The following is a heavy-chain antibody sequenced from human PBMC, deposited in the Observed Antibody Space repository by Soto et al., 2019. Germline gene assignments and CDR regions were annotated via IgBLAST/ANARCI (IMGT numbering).Heavy chain of an antibody. V-gene: IGHV3-21*01. J-gene: IGHJ4*02. CDR3: ARDSSSPLYYFDY. D-gene: IGHD6-13*01. CDR1: GFTFSSYS. CDR2: ISSSSSCI. Sequence: GGSLRLSCAASGFTFSSYSMNWVRQAPGKGLEWVSSISSSSSCIYYAESVKGRFTISRDNAKNSLYLQMNSLRAEDTAVYYCARDSSSPLYYFDYWGQGTLVTVSS.